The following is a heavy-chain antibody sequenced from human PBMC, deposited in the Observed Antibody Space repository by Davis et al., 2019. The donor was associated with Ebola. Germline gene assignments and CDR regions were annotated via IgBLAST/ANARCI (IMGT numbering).Heavy chain of an antibody. CDR1: GYTFTSYA. V-gene: IGHV1-3*01. D-gene: IGHD5-18*01. J-gene: IGHJ4*02. Sequence: ASVKVSCKASGYTFTSYAMHWVRQAPGQRLEWMGWINAGNGNTKYSQKFQGRVTITRDTSASTAYMELSSLRSEDTAVYYCARSQDTAMGGAFDYWGQGTLVTVSS. CDR2: INAGNGNT. CDR3: ARSQDTAMGGAFDY.